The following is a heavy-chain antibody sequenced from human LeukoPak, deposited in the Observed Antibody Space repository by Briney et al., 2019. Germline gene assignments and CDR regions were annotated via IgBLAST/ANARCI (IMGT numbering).Heavy chain of an antibody. D-gene: IGHD3-22*01. CDR1: GFTFSSYW. CDR2: IKQDGSEK. Sequence: GGSLRLSCAASGFTFSSYWMSWVRQAPGKGLEWVANIKQDGSEKYYVDSVKGRFTISRDNAKNSLCLQMNSLRAEDTAVYYCARDRIYYDSSGYSDYWGQGTLVTVSS. J-gene: IGHJ4*02. CDR3: ARDRIYYDSSGYSDY. V-gene: IGHV3-7*01.